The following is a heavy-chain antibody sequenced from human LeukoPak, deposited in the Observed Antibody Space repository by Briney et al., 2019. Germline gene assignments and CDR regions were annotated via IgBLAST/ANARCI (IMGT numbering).Heavy chain of an antibody. D-gene: IGHD4-23*01. CDR1: GFTFSNAW. Sequence: GGSLRLSCAASGFTFSNAWMNWVRQAPGKGLEWFGRIKSKTDGGTTDYIAPVKGRFIISRDDSKNTLYLQMNSLKIEDTAVYYCTTTVGSRRFDYWGQGTLVTVSS. J-gene: IGHJ4*02. CDR2: IKSKTDGGTT. V-gene: IGHV3-15*07. CDR3: TTTVGSRRFDY.